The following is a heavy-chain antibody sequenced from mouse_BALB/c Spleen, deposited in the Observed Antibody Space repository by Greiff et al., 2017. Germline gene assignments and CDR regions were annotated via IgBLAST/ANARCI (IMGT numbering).Heavy chain of an antibody. Sequence: EVKLMESGGGLVQPGGSLRLSCATSGFTFTDYYMSWVRQPPGKALEWLGFIRNKANGYTTEYSASVKGRFTISRDNSQSILYLQMNTLRAEDSATYYCARTPIYYGSFAYWGQGTLVTVSA. CDR3: ARTPIYYGSFAY. D-gene: IGHD2-2*01. V-gene: IGHV7-3*02. J-gene: IGHJ3*01. CDR1: GFTFTDYY. CDR2: IRNKANGYTT.